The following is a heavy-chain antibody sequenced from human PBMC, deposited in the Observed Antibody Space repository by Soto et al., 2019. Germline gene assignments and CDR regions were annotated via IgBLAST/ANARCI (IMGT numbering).Heavy chain of an antibody. CDR2: ISESGTTI. J-gene: IGHJ4*02. CDR1: GFAFSAYY. Sequence: QVHLVESGGGLVKPGGSLRLSCAASGFAFSAYYMSWIRQAPGKGLEWLSYISESGTTIYYADSVKGRFTISRDNAKNSLYLQMNSLRAEDTAVYYCTRSYYDTSGYTDYWGQGTLVTVSS. D-gene: IGHD3-22*01. CDR3: TRSYYDTSGYTDY. V-gene: IGHV3-11*01.